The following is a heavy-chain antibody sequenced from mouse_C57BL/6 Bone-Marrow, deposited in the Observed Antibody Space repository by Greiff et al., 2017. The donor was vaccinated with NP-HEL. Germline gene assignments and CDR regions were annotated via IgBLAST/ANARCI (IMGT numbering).Heavy chain of an antibody. Sequence: QVQLQQSGAELARPGASVKLSCKASGYTFTSYGISWVKQRTGQGLEWIGEIYPRSGTTYYNEKFKGKATLTADTSSRTAYMELRRLTYEDSAVYFCARGGYAMDYGGQGTSATVSS. V-gene: IGHV1-81*01. CDR1: GYTFTSYG. CDR3: ARGGYAMDY. CDR2: IYPRSGTT. J-gene: IGHJ4*01.